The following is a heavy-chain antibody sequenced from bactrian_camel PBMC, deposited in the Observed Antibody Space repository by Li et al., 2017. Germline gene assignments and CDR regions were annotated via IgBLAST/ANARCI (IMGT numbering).Heavy chain of an antibody. CDR2: ISGDGTT. J-gene: IGHJ6*01. D-gene: IGHD6*01. V-gene: IGHV3S66*01. CDR3: ANGRPEAAGIPDFGV. CDR1: GDTFDDST. Sequence: DVQLVESGGGSVQAGGSLRLSCTTSGDTFDDSTMGWYRQFPDDACELVSSISGDGTTYYTDSVKGRLTISQNNAKNAMYLQMNSLKTEDTAMYYCANGRPEAAGIPDFGVWGQGTQVTVS.